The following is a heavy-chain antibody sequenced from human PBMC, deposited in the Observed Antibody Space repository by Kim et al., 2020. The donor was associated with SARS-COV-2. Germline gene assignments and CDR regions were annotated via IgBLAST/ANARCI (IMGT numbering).Heavy chain of an antibody. CDR1: GFTFDDYA. J-gene: IGHJ6*03. Sequence: GGSLRLSCAASGFTFDDYAMHWVRQAPGKGLEWVSGISWNSGSIGYADSVKGRFTISRDNAKNSLYLQMNSLRAEDTALYYCAKEKNDYGDQTGSLGYYYYMDVWGKGTTVTVSS. CDR3: AKEKNDYGDQTGSLGYYYYMDV. V-gene: IGHV3-9*01. CDR2: ISWNSGSI. D-gene: IGHD4-17*01.